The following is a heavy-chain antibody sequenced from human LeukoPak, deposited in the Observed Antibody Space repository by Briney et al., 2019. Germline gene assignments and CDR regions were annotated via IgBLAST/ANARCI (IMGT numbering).Heavy chain of an antibody. CDR1: GFTFCSYG. CDR3: AKESPGPIDY. CDR2: IRYEGSNK. V-gene: IGHV3-30*02. Sequence: GGSLRLSCAASGFTFCSYGMHWVRQAPGKGLEWVAFIRYEGSNKYYADSVKGRFTISRDNSKNTLYLQMNSLRAEDTAVYYCAKESPGPIDYWGQGTLVTVSS. J-gene: IGHJ4*02.